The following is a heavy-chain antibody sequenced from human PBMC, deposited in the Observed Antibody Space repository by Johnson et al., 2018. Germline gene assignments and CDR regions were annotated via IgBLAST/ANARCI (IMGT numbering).Heavy chain of an antibody. CDR1: GFTFSSYG. CDR3: ARDPRDEYGDYELGYYYYYGMDV. CDR2: IWYDGSNK. J-gene: IGHJ6*02. D-gene: IGHD4-17*01. Sequence: QVQLVQSGGGVVQPGRSLRLSCAASGFTFSSYGMHWVRQAPGKGLEWVAVIWYDGSNKYYADSVKGRFTISRDNSKNTLYLQMNSLRAEDTAVYYWARDPRDEYGDYELGYYYYYGMDVWGQGTTVTVSS. V-gene: IGHV3-33*01.